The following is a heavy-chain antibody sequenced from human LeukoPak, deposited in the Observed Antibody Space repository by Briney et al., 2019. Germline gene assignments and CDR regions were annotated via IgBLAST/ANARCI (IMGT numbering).Heavy chain of an antibody. Sequence: TGGSLRLSCAASGFTFSSYWMSWVRQAPGKGLEWVANIKQDGSEKYYVDSVKGRFTISRDNAKNSLYLQMNSLRAEDTAVYYCARDPYSGNYGAYYYYYMDVWGKGTTVTISS. J-gene: IGHJ6*03. CDR2: IKQDGSEK. CDR1: GFTFSSYW. CDR3: ARDPYSGNYGAYYYYYMDV. V-gene: IGHV3-7*01. D-gene: IGHD5-12*01.